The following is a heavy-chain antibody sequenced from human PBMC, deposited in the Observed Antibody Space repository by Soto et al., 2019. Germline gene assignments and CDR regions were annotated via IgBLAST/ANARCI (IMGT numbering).Heavy chain of an antibody. CDR1: GYSFTSYW. J-gene: IGHJ6*02. V-gene: IGHV5-51*01. Sequence: GESLKISCKGSGYSFTSYWIGWVRQMPGKGLEWMGIIYPGDSDTRYSPSFQGQVTISADKSISTAYLQWSSLKASDTAMYYCARRHRATGTTSYYGMDVWGQGTTVTVSS. CDR3: ARRHRATGTTSYYGMDV. D-gene: IGHD1-7*01. CDR2: IYPGDSDT.